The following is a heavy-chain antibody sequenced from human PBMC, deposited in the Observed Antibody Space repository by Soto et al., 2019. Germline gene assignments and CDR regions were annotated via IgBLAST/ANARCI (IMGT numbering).Heavy chain of an antibody. Sequence: PSETLSLTCAVYGGSFSGYYWTWIRQPPGTGLEWIGYIYHSGSTYYNPSLKSRVTISVDRSKNQFSLKLSSVTAADTAVYYCARDLWGYCGTDCYPLDVWGQGTTVTVSS. D-gene: IGHD2-21*02. CDR3: ARDLWGYCGTDCYPLDV. CDR1: GGSFSGYY. CDR2: IYHSGST. V-gene: IGHV4-34*01. J-gene: IGHJ6*02.